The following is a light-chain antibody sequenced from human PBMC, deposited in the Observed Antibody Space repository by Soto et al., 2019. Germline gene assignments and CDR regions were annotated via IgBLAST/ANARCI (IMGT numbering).Light chain of an antibody. CDR2: TGS. J-gene: IGKJ4*01. CDR1: QGISSW. V-gene: IGKV1-12*01. CDR3: QQANSFPLT. Sequence: DIQMTQSPSSVSASVGDRVSITCRASQGISSWLAWYQQKPGRAPKLLIYTGSSLQSGVPSRFSVTGSETDFTLTISRLQPEDVATYYCQQANSFPLTFGGGTKVEIK.